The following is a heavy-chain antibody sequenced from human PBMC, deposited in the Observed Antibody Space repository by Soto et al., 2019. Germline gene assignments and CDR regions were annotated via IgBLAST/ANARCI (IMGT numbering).Heavy chain of an antibody. Sequence: SVKVSCKTSGFTFNVYGIHGVRQAPGQGLEWVGGLIPIYDAPYYAQKFQDRVTITADKSTTTVHLELSSLRSEDTAVYFCARVRDPHLDHYGLDVWGQGTTVTVSS. CDR1: GFTFNVYG. V-gene: IGHV1-69*06. CDR2: LIPIYDAP. CDR3: ARVRDPHLDHYGLDV. J-gene: IGHJ6*02.